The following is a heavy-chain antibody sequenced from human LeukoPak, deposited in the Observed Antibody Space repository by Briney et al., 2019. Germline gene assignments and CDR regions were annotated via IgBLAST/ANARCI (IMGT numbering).Heavy chain of an antibody. CDR3: AGGPYSSSWYNWFDP. Sequence: GASVKVSCKASGGTFSSYAISWVRQAPGQGLEWMGGIIPIFGTANYAQKFQGRVTITTDESTSTAYMELSSLRSEDTAVYYCAGGPYSSSWYNWFDPWGQGTLVTVSS. D-gene: IGHD6-13*01. V-gene: IGHV1-69*05. J-gene: IGHJ5*02. CDR2: IIPIFGTA. CDR1: GGTFSSYA.